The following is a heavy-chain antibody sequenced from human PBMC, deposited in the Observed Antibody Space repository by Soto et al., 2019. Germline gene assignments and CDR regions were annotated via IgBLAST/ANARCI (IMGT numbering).Heavy chain of an antibody. V-gene: IGHV2-5*01. Sequence: SGPTLVNPTQTLTLTCTFSGFSLSTSGVGVGWIRQPPGKALEWLALIYWNDDKRYSPSLKSRLTITKDTSKNQVVLTMTNTDPADTATYYCAHGRGAYDYVWGSYRYHFDYWGQGTLVNVSS. D-gene: IGHD3-16*02. CDR2: IYWNDDK. J-gene: IGHJ4*02. CDR3: AHGRGAYDYVWGSYRYHFDY. CDR1: GFSLSTSGVG.